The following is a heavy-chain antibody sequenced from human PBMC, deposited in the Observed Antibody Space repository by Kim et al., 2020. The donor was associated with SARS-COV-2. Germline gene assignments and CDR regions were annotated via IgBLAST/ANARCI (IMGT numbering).Heavy chain of an antibody. CDR3: ARQPQLDY. J-gene: IGHJ4*02. V-gene: IGHV7-4-1*02. D-gene: IGHD1-1*01. CDR2: TGNP. Sequence: TGNPTYAQGFTGRFVFSLDTSVSTAYLQISSLKAEDTAVYYCARQPQLDYWGQGTLVTVSS.